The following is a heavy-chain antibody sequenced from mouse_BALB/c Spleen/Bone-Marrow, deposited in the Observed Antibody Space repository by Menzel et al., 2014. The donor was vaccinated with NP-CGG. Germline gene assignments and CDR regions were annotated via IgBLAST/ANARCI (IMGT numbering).Heavy chain of an antibody. CDR2: IDPYYGGT. J-gene: IGHJ4*01. D-gene: IGHD2-3*01. CDR3: ARDGYYEGFYAMDY. Sequence: VQLQQSGPELEKPGASVKISCKASGYSFTGYNMNWVKQSNGKSLEWIGNIDPYYGGTSYNQKFKGKATLTVDKSSSTAYMHLESLTSEDSAVYYCARDGYYEGFYAMDYWGQGTSVTVSS. CDR1: GYSFTGYN. V-gene: IGHV1S135*01.